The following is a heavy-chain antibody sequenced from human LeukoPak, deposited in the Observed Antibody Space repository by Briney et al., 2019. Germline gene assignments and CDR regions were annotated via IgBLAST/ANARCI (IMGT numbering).Heavy chain of an antibody. CDR1: GYTFTGYY. V-gene: IGHV1-2*02. CDR2: IDPNSGGT. CDR3: ARGSDDFWSGYSPSY. Sequence: ASVKVSCKASGYTFTGYYMHWVRQAPGQGLEWMGWIDPNSGGTNYAQKFQGRVTMTRDTSISTAYMELSRLRSDDTAVYYCARGSDDFWSGYSPSYWGQGTLVTVSS. D-gene: IGHD3-3*01. J-gene: IGHJ4*02.